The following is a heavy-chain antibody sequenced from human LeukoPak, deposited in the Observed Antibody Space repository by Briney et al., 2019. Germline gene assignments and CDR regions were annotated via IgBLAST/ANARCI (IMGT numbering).Heavy chain of an antibody. CDR2: IVGSGKSA. Sequence: GGSLRLSCAASGFSFSSYSMNWVRQAPGKGLEWVSTIVGSGKSANYADSVKGRFTISRDNSKNTVYLQMSSLRAEDTAVYYCAKDRVTLKVIAPPDGFDVWGQGTVVTVS. CDR3: AKDRVTLKVIAPPDGFDV. CDR1: GFSFSSYS. D-gene: IGHD2-21*02. J-gene: IGHJ3*01. V-gene: IGHV3-23*01.